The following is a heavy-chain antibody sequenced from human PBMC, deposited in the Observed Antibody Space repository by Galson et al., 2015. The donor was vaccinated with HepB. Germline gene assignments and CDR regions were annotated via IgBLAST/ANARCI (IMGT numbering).Heavy chain of an antibody. D-gene: IGHD3-16*02. Sequence: SGYSFTSYGFTWVRQAPGQGLEWMAWISGYNGNTNYAQKLQGRVTMTTDTSTSTAYMELRSLRSDDTAVYYCAREGVMITFGGVIVLKEYYFDYWGQGILVTVSS. CDR2: ISGYNGNT. CDR1: GYSFTSYG. CDR3: AREGVMITFGGVIVLKEYYFDY. V-gene: IGHV1-18*01. J-gene: IGHJ4*02.